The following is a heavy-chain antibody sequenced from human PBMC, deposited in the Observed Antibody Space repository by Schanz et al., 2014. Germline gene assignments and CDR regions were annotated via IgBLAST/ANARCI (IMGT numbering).Heavy chain of an antibody. CDR3: AKDGIMVQGVIWERYFDS. J-gene: IGHJ4*02. Sequence: QVQLAESGGGLVKPGGSLRLSCAASGFTFSDYYMTWIRQAPGKGLEWVSDISDSGDSTHYADSVKGRFTISRDNAKNSLYLQMNSLRAEDTALYYCAKDGIMVQGVIWERYFDSWGQGTLVTVYS. CDR1: GFTFSDYY. D-gene: IGHD3-10*01. CDR2: ISDSGDST. V-gene: IGHV3-11*05.